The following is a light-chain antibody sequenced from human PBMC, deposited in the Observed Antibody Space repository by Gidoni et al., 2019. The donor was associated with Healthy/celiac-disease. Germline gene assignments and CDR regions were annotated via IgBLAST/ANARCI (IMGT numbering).Light chain of an antibody. V-gene: IGKV3-15*01. Sequence: EIVMTQAPATLSVSPGERATLSCRASQSVSSNLAWYQQKPGQAPRLLIYGASTRATVIPARVSGCGSGTEFTLTISSLQSEDFAVYSCQQYNHWPPGVTFGPGTKVDIK. J-gene: IGKJ3*01. CDR2: GAS. CDR3: QQYNHWPPGVT. CDR1: QSVSSN.